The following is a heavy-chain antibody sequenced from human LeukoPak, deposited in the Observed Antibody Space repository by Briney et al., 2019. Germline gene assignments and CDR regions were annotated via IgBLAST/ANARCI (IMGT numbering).Heavy chain of an antibody. V-gene: IGHV3-21*01. CDR3: ARPKRYSSATPDY. CDR2: ISSSSSYI. CDR1: GFTFSSYS. Sequence: GGSLRLSCAASGFTFSSYSMNWVRQAPGKGLEWVSSISSSSSYIYYADSVKGRFTISRDNAKNSLYLQTNSLRAEDTAVYYCARPKRYSSATPDYWGQGTLVTVSS. J-gene: IGHJ4*02. D-gene: IGHD6-19*01.